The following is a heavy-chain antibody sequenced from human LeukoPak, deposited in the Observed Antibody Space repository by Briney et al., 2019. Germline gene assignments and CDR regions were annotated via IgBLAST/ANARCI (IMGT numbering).Heavy chain of an antibody. CDR2: IYTSGST. CDR3: ARDENYYDFWSGYYRAYFQH. V-gene: IGHV4-61*02. J-gene: IGHJ1*01. D-gene: IGHD3-3*01. CDR1: GGSISSGSYY. Sequence: PSQTLSLTCTVSGGSISSGSYYWSWIRQPAGKGLEWIGRIYTSGSTNYNPSLKSRVTMSVDTSKNQFSLKLSSVTAADPAVYYCARDENYYDFWSGYYRAYFQHWGQGTLVPVSS.